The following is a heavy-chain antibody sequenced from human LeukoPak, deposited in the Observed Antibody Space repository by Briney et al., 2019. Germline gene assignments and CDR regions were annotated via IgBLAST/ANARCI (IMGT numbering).Heavy chain of an antibody. V-gene: IGHV3-23*01. CDR1: GFTFSSYA. Sequence: QSGGSLRLSCAASGFTFSSYAMSWVRQAPGKGLEWVSAISGSGGGTYYADSVKGRFTISRDNSKNTLYLQMNSLRAEDTAVYYCAKDIYYDYGAFDIWGQGTMVTVSS. D-gene: IGHD3-16*01. J-gene: IGHJ3*02. CDR3: AKDIYYDYGAFDI. CDR2: ISGSGGGT.